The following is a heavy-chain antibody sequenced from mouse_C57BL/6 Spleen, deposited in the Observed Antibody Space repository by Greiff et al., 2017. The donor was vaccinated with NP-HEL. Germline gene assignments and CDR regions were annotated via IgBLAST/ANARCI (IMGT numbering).Heavy chain of an antibody. V-gene: IGHV1-64*01. Sequence: VQLQQSGAELVKPGASVKLSCKASGYTFTSYWMHWVKQRPGQGLEWIGMIHPNSGSTNYNEKFKSKATLTVDKSSSTAYMQLSSLTSEDSAVYYCARTGSNYLYYFDYWGQGTTLTVSS. D-gene: IGHD2-5*01. CDR1: GYTFTSYW. J-gene: IGHJ2*01. CDR2: IHPNSGST. CDR3: ARTGSNYLYYFDY.